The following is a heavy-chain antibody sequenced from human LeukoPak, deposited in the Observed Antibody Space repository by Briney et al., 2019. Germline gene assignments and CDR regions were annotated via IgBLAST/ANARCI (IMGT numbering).Heavy chain of an antibody. Sequence: PSETLSLTCAVYGGSFSGYYWSWIRQPPGKGLEWIGEIDHSGSTNYNPSLKSRVTISVDTSNQFSLMLTSVTAADPAVYYCARQSTAARRAFDIWGQGTMVTVSS. CDR3: ARQSTAARRAFDI. D-gene: IGHD6-6*01. CDR1: GGSFSGYY. J-gene: IGHJ3*02. CDR2: IDHSGST. V-gene: IGHV4-34*01.